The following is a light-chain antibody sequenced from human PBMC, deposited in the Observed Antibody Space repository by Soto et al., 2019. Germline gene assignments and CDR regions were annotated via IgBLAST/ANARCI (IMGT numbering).Light chain of an antibody. CDR1: QIIDNW. CDR3: QQYNSYLWT. V-gene: IGKV1-5*01. Sequence: IQMTQSPSTLSASVGDRVTITCLASQIIDNWLAWYQQRPGKAPNLLIYDASTLESGVPSRFSGSRSGTEFTLTISSLQPDDFATYYCQQYNSYLWTFGQGTKVDI. J-gene: IGKJ1*01. CDR2: DAS.